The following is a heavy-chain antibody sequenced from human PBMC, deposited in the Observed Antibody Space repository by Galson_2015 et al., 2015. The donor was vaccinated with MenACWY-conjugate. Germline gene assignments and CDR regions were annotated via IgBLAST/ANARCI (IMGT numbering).Heavy chain of an antibody. J-gene: IGHJ4*02. CDR3: VKGWLLHRFDY. Sequence: SLRLSCAASGFTFSSYAIHWVRQAPGKGLEYVSAISSNGGSTYYADSVKGRFTISRDNSKNTLYLQMSSLRAEDTAVYYCVKGWLLHRFDYWGQGTLVTVSS. D-gene: IGHD3-22*01. CDR1: GFTFSSYA. CDR2: ISSNGGST. V-gene: IGHV3-64D*06.